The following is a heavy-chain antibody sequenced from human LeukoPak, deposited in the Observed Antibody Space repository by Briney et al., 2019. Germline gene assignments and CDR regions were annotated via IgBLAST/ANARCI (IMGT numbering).Heavy chain of an antibody. CDR3: AKVRLGGMNWFDR. Sequence: PGGSLRLSCAASGFTFSSYAMSWVRQAPGKGLEWVSSISGSGGSTYYADSVKGRFTNSRDNSKTTLYLQMNSLRAEDTAVYYCAKVRLGGMNWFDRWGQGTMVTVCS. CDR2: ISGSGGST. J-gene: IGHJ5*02. D-gene: IGHD6-13*01. V-gene: IGHV3-23*01. CDR1: GFTFSSYA.